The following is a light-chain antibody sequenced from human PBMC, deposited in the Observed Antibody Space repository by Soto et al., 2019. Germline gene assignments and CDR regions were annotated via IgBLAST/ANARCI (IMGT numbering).Light chain of an antibody. Sequence: QSVLTQPPSASGTPGQRVTISCPGSSSNIGSNPVNWYQQLPGTAPKLLIYNNNQRPSGVPDRFSGSKSGTSASLAISGLQSEDEADYYCAACDDSLNGWVFGGGTQLTVL. CDR3: AACDDSLNGWV. V-gene: IGLV1-44*01. CDR2: NNN. CDR1: SSNIGSNP. J-gene: IGLJ3*02.